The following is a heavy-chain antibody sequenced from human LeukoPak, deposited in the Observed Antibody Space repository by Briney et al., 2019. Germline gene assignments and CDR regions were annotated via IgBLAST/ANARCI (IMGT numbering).Heavy chain of an antibody. V-gene: IGHV3-30*04. D-gene: IGHD2-15*01. CDR1: RFTFSGYA. J-gene: IGHJ4*02. Sequence: GGSLRPSSAVSRFTFSGYAMDWVRPSPGKGLEWVVFISNEGRNKYCADSVKGRFPFYNGNSRNTLHLRLNRLTPEDTAVYSCARDGRLGYLSGGGCNYFYFDYWGQGILVTVSS. CDR3: ARDGRLGYLSGGGCNYFYFDY. CDR2: ISNEGRNK.